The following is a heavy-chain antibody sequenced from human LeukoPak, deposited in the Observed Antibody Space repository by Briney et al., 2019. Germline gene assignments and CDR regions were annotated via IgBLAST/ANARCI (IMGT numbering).Heavy chain of an antibody. D-gene: IGHD6-19*01. J-gene: IGHJ4*02. V-gene: IGHV6-1*01. Sequence: SQTLSLTCAISGDSVSSTSAAWNWIWQSPSRGLERLGSTYYRSKWYNEYAVSVKSRITINPDTSKNQFSLQLNSVTPEDTAVYYCARSVADLDYWGQGTLVTVSS. CDR2: TYYRSKWYN. CDR3: ARSVADLDY. CDR1: GDSVSSTSAA.